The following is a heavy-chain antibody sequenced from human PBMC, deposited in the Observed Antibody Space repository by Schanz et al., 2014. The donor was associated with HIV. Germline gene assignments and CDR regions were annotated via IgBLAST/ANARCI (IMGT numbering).Heavy chain of an antibody. CDR1: GFTLSSYT. CDR2: ISTSGYI. J-gene: IGHJ6*02. CDR3: ARRDTGTLYYYYHYGMDV. D-gene: IGHD1-1*01. Sequence: VQLVESGGGLVKPGGSLRLSCAASGFTLSSYTMTWVRPAPGKGLERVSSISTSGYIYYADSVKGRFSISRDSAKNALYLQMNSLRGDDTAVYYCARRDTGTLYYYYHYGMDVWGQGTTVTVSS. V-gene: IGHV3-21*01.